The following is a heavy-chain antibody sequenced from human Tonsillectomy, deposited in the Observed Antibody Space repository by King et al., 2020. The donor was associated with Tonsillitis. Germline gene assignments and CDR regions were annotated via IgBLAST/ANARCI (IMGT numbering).Heavy chain of an antibody. V-gene: IGHV2-5*02. J-gene: IGHJ4*02. Sequence: TLKESGPTLVKPTQTLTLTCTFSGFSLSTSGVGVGWIRQPPGQALEWLALIYWDDDKRYSPSLKSRLTITKDTSKNQVVLTMTNMDPVDTATYYCAHRGYYDSSGYYPYFDYWGQGTLVTVSS. CDR2: IYWDDDK. D-gene: IGHD3-22*01. CDR1: GFSLSTSGVG. CDR3: AHRGYYDSSGYYPYFDY.